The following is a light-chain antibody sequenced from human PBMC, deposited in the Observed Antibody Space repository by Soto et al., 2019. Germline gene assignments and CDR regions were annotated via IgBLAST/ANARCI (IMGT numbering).Light chain of an antibody. V-gene: IGLV2-14*03. J-gene: IGLJ2*01. CDR2: AVS. CDR3: SSYTSSSTLL. Sequence: QSALTQPASVSGSPGQSITISCTGTSSDVGGYNFVSWYQHHPGKAPKLMIYAVSNRPSGVSNRFSGSKSGNTASLTISGLQAEDEDDYYCSSYTSSSTLLFGGGTKLTVL. CDR1: SSDVGGYNF.